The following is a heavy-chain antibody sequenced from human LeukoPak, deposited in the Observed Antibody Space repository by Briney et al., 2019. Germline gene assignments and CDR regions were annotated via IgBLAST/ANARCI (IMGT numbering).Heavy chain of an antibody. CDR2: IYYSGST. CDR1: GGSISSYY. Sequence: SETLSLTCTVSGGSISSYYWSWIRQPPGKGLEWIGYIYYSGSTNYNPSLKSRVTISVDTSKNQFSLKLSSVTAADTAVYYCARVARQRYRLPRAPIFDYWGQGTLVTVSS. J-gene: IGHJ4*02. CDR3: ARVARQRYRLPRAPIFDY. V-gene: IGHV4-59*01. D-gene: IGHD2-2*01.